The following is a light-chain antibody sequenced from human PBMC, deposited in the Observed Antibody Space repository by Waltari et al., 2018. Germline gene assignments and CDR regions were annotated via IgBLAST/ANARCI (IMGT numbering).Light chain of an antibody. J-gene: IGLJ2*01. V-gene: IGLV2-23*02. Sequence: QSALAQPASVSGSPGQSITISCTGTSRDVGSYNLVSWYQQHPGKVPKLMIYEVIKRPSGVSNRVSGSKSVYTASLTISWLQAEDEADYYCCSYVGGSSLIFGGGTKLTVL. CDR1: SRDVGSYNL. CDR2: EVI. CDR3: CSYVGGSSLI.